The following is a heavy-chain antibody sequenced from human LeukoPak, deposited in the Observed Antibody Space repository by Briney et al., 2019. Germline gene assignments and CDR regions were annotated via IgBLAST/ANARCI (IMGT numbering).Heavy chain of an antibody. CDR3: ANDRRDYGGNDYYYYYMDV. CDR1: GYTFTSYG. J-gene: IGHJ6*03. Sequence: ASVKVSCKASGYTFTSYGISWVRQAPGQGLEWMGWISAYNGNTNYAQKLQGRVTMTTDTSTSTAYMELRSLRSDDTAVYYCANDRRDYGGNDYYYYYMDVWGKGTTVTVSS. CDR2: ISAYNGNT. D-gene: IGHD4-23*01. V-gene: IGHV1-18*01.